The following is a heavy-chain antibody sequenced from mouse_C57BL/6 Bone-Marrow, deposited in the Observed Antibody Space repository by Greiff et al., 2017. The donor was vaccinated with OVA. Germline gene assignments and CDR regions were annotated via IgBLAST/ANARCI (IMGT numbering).Heavy chain of an antibody. V-gene: IGHV5-4*01. D-gene: IGHD1-1*01. Sequence: DVMLVESGGGLVKPGGSLKLSCAASGFTFSSYAMSWVRQTPEKRLEWVATISDGGSYTYYPDNVKGRFTISRDNAKNNLYLQMSHLKSEDTAMYYCARDPSTTVVAMDYWGQGTSVTVSS. CDR2: ISDGGSYT. CDR3: ARDPSTTVVAMDY. J-gene: IGHJ4*01. CDR1: GFTFSSYA.